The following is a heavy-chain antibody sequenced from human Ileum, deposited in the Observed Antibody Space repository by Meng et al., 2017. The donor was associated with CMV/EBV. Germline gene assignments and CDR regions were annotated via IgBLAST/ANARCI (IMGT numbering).Heavy chain of an antibody. J-gene: IGHJ4*02. CDR2: IYPGDSDT. CDR1: GYTFSSYW. CDR3: ARRYSGSYWDY. D-gene: IGHD1-26*01. V-gene: IGHV5-51*04. Sequence: SCKGSGYTFSSYWIGWVRQMPGKGLEWMGMIYPGDSDTRYSPSFEGQITISADEPISTAYLQWASLKASDSAFYYCARRYSGSYWDYWGRGTLVTVSS.